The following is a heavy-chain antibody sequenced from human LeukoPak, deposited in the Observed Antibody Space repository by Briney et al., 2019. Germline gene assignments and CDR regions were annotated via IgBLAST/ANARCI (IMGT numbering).Heavy chain of an antibody. Sequence: SETLSLTCTVSGGSISSSSYYWGWIRQPPGKGLEWIGSIYYSGSTYYNPSPKSRVTISVDTSKNQFSLKLSSVTAADTAVYYCARGSAARPYDYWGQGTLVTVSS. CDR2: IYYSGST. CDR1: GGSISSSSYY. D-gene: IGHD6-6*01. CDR3: ARGSAARPYDY. V-gene: IGHV4-39*07. J-gene: IGHJ4*02.